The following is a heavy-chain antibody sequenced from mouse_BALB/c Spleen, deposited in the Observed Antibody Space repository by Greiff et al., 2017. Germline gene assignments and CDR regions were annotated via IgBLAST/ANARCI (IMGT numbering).Heavy chain of an antibody. Sequence: EVMLVESGGGLVKPGGSLKLSCAASGFTFSSYAMSWVRQTPEKRLEWVATISSGGSYTYYPDSVKGRFTISRDNAKNTLYLQMSSLRSEDTAMYYCASRYGNDDYYAMDYWGQGTSVTVSS. CDR3: ASRYGNDDYYAMDY. D-gene: IGHD2-10*02. CDR1: GFTFSSYA. V-gene: IGHV5-9-1*01. CDR2: ISSGGSYT. J-gene: IGHJ4*01.